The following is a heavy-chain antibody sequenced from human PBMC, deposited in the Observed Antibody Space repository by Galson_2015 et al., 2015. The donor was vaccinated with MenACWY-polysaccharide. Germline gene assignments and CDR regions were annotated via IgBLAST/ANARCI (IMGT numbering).Heavy chain of an antibody. D-gene: IGHD2-15*01. CDR1: GYTFSDYS. CDR2: IIPFVGTT. CDR3: ARASCSGRTCYFDK. J-gene: IGHJ4*02. Sequence: SVKVSCKASGYTFSDYSMHWMRQAPGQGPEWVGRIIPFVGTTHYAQKVQGRVTITADTSTNTAYMELSNLRSDDTAVYYCARASCSGRTCYFDKWGQGTLVTVSS. V-gene: IGHV1-69*08.